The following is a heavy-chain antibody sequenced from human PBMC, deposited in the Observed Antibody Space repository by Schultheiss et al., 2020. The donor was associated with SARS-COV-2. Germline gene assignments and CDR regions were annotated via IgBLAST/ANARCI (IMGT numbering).Heavy chain of an antibody. V-gene: IGHV3-30*07. Sequence: GGSLRLSCAASGFTFSSYEMNWVRQAPGKGLEWVAVISYDGSDKYYADSVKGRFTISRDNSKNTLYLQMNSLRAEDTAVYYCARGGGMGIVVVPAAMGYYYMDVWGKGTTVTVSS. D-gene: IGHD2-2*03. CDR1: GFTFSSYE. CDR3: ARGGGMGIVVVPAAMGYYYMDV. CDR2: ISYDGSDK. J-gene: IGHJ6*03.